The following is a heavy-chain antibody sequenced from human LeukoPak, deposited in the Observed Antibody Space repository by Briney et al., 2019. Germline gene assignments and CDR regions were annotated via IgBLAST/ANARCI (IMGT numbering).Heavy chain of an antibody. D-gene: IGHD4-17*01. CDR2: IYYSGST. CDR3: ASLDYGAPTNAFDI. V-gene: IGHV4-39*01. J-gene: IGHJ3*02. Sequence: SETLSLTCTVSGGSISGSNYYWGWIRQPPGKGLEWIGSIYYSGSTYYNPSLKSRVTISVDTSKNQFSLKLSSVTAADTAVYYCASLDYGAPTNAFDIWGQGTMVTVSS. CDR1: GGSISGSNYY.